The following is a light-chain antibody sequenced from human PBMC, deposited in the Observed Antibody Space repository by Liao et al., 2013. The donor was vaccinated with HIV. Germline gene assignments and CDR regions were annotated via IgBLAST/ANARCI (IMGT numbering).Light chain of an antibody. CDR3: QAWDSNTVV. Sequence: SYELTQPPSVSVSPGQTASIACSGDKLGDKYACWYQQKPGQSPVLVNYQDSKRPSGIPERFSGSNSGNTATLTISGTQALDEADYYCQAWDSNTVVFGGGTKLTVL. CDR1: KLGDKY. J-gene: IGLJ2*01. CDR2: QDS. V-gene: IGLV3-1*01.